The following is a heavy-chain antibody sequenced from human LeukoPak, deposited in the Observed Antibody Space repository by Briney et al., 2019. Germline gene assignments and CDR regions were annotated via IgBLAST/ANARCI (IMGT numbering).Heavy chain of an antibody. J-gene: IGHJ4*02. CDR1: GGSISSYY. CDR2: IYYSGST. V-gene: IGHV4-59*01. CDR3: ARGWGSGWYYGY. Sequence: SETLSLTCTVSGGSISSYYWSWIRQPPGKGLEWIGYIYYSGSTNYNPSLKSRVTISVDTSKNQFSLKLSSVTAADTAVYYCARGWGSGWYYGYWGQGTLVTVSS. D-gene: IGHD6-19*01.